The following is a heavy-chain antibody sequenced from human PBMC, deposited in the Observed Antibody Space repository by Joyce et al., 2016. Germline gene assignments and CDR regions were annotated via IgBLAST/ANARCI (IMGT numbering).Heavy chain of an antibody. Sequence: QVQLVESGGGVVQPGRSLRLSCAASGFTFSSYGMHWVRQAPGKGLEGVSVRSYDGSEKQYADSVKGRFTISRDNSKNTLHLQMSSLRAEDTAVYYCARYSTPSLVSNWYLDLWGRGTLVTVSS. V-gene: IGHV3-33*01. J-gene: IGHJ2*01. CDR2: RSYDGSEK. CDR1: GFTFSSYG. D-gene: IGHD2-2*01. CDR3: ARYSTPSLVSNWYLDL.